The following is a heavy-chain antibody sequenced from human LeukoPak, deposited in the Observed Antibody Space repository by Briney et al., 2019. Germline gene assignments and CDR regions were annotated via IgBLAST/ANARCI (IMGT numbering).Heavy chain of an antibody. CDR2: IASYGGTT. J-gene: IGHJ3*02. V-gene: IGHV3-23*01. D-gene: IGHD3-10*01. Sequence: PGGSLRLSCAASVFTFGNYAMSWVRQAPGTGLQWVPTIASYGGTTYYADSVKGRLTISRDNFKNAVYLQMNSLRAEDTAVYYCWGYHYYDSGRDAFDIWGQGTLVTVSS. CDR3: WGYHYYDSGRDAFDI. CDR1: VFTFGNYA.